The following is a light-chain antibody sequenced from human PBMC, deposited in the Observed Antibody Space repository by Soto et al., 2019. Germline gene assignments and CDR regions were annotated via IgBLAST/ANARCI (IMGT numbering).Light chain of an antibody. J-gene: IGKJ4*01. CDR3: QYYGTTVT. CDR1: QSISNNH. CDR2: GTS. V-gene: IGKV3-20*01. Sequence: EVVVTQSPGTLSLSPGERATPSCRASQSISNNHLAGYQQKPGQAPRLLIYGTSTRATGITDRFSGSGSGTDFTLTISRLEPEDFAVYYCQYYGTTVTFGGGTKVEIK.